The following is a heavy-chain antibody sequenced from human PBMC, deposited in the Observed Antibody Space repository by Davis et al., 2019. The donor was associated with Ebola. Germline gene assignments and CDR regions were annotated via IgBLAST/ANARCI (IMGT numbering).Heavy chain of an antibody. CDR1: GGSFSGYY. CDR2: INHSGST. V-gene: IGHV4-34*01. Sequence: SETLSLTCAVYGGSFSGYYWSWIRQPPGKGLEWIGEINHSGSTNYNPSLKSRVTISVDTSKNQFSLKLSSVTAADTAVYYCARDFDFWSDYPAREQHRQYRFYYSGLDVWGKGTTVTVSS. D-gene: IGHD3-3*01. CDR3: ARDFDFWSDYPAREQHRQYRFYYSGLDV. J-gene: IGHJ6*04.